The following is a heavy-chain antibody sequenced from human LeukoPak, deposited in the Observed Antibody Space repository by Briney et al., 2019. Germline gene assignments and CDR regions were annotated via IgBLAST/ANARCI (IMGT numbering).Heavy chain of an antibody. CDR2: INHSGST. J-gene: IGHJ3*02. CDR1: GGSFSGYY. CDR3: ARDQGWELVYAAFDI. D-gene: IGHD1-26*01. Sequence: PSETLSLTCAVYGGSFSGYYWSWIRQPPGEGLEWIGEINHSGSTNYNPSLKSRVTISVDTSKNQFSLKLSSVTAADTAVYYCARDQGWELVYAAFDIWGQGTMVTVSS. V-gene: IGHV4-34*01.